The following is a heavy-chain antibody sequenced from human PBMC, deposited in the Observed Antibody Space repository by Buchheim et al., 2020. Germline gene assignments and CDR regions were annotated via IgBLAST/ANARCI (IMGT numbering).Heavy chain of an antibody. CDR1: GGSFSGYF. V-gene: IGHV4-34*01. Sequence: QVQLQQWGAGLLKPSETLSLTCAVYGGSFSGYFWSWVRQSPGKGLEWIGEINHSESTNYNPSLKNRVTISVDTSKNPFSLKLSSVTAADTAVYYCARGPPLSVLSWYFDLWGRGTL. CDR2: INHSEST. CDR3: ARGPPLSVLSWYFDL. J-gene: IGHJ2*01. D-gene: IGHD2/OR15-2a*01.